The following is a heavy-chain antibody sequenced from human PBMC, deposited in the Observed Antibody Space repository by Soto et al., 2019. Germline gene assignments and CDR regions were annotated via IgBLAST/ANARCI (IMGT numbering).Heavy chain of an antibody. D-gene: IGHD3-22*01. CDR3: AHIADDAADSVDDTCGYRFAS. CDR1: GFSLSTNGVC. CDR2: IYWDGDK. Sequence: SGPTLVNPTQTLTLTCTFSGFSLSTNGVCVGWIRQPPGKALEWLALIYWDGDKRYSPSLKSRLTITKDTSKNQVVLTMTNMDPVDTAKYFCAHIADDAADSVDDTCGYRFASWGKGTLVTVSS. V-gene: IGHV2-5*02. J-gene: IGHJ4*02.